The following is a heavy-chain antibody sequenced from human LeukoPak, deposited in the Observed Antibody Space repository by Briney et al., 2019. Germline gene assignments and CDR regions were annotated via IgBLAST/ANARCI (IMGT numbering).Heavy chain of an antibody. CDR3: ARGSDCSSTSCYFDY. Sequence: GSSVKVSCKASGGTFSSYAISWVRQAPGQRLEWMGGIIPIFGTANYAQKFQGRVTITADESTSTAYMELSSLRSEDTAVYYCARGSDCSSTSCYFDYWGQGTLVTVSS. D-gene: IGHD2-2*01. CDR1: GGTFSSYA. V-gene: IGHV1-69*01. J-gene: IGHJ4*02. CDR2: IIPIFGTA.